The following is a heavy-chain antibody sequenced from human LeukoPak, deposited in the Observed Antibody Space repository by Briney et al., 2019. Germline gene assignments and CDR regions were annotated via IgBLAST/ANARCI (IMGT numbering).Heavy chain of an antibody. CDR3: ARETDNTWAYAFDI. J-gene: IGHJ3*02. CDR2: ISSSSYI. CDR1: GCTFSSYS. Sequence: GGSLRLSCAASGCTFSSYSMNWVRQAPGKGLEWVSSISSSSYIYYADSVKGRFTISRDNAKNSLYLQMNSLRAEDTAVYYCARETDNTWAYAFDIWGQGTMVTVSS. D-gene: IGHD1-14*01. V-gene: IGHV3-21*01.